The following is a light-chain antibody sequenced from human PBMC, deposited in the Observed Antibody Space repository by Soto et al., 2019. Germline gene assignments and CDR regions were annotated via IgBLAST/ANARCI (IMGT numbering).Light chain of an antibody. J-gene: IGLJ1*01. CDR2: YDN. CDR3: AAWDDSLNGRV. V-gene: IGLV1-44*01. CDR1: NSNIGSHT. Sequence: QSVLTQPPSASGTPGQRVTISCSGSNSNIGSHTVNWYQQLPGTAPKLRIYYDNLRPSGVPDRISGSKSGTSASLAISGLQSDDEADYYCAAWDDSLNGRVFGTGTKVTVL.